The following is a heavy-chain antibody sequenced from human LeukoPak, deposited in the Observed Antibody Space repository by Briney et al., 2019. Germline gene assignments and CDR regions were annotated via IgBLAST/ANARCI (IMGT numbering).Heavy chain of an antibody. CDR1: GGTFSSYA. V-gene: IGHV1-69*13. CDR2: IIPIFGTA. CDR3: AREPYYDILTGSSPFDY. Sequence: ASVTVSCKASGGTFSSYAISWVRQAPGQGLEWMGGIIPIFGTANYAQKFQGRVTITADESTSTAYMELSSLRSEDTAVYYCAREPYYDILTGSSPFDYWGQGTLVTVSS. J-gene: IGHJ4*02. D-gene: IGHD3-9*01.